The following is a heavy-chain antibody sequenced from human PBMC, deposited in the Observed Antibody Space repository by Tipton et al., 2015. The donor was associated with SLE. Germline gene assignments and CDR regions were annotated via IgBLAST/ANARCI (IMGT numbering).Heavy chain of an antibody. V-gene: IGHV1-46*01. CDR3: ARAPLGNCSGGRCANYYYMDV. D-gene: IGHD2-15*01. CDR1: GYTFSSYY. J-gene: IGHJ6*03. Sequence: QLVQSGAEVKKPGASVKVSCKASGYTFSSYYMHWVRQAPGQGLEWMGIINPSGGSTSYAQNFQGRVTMTRDTSTSTVYMELSSLRSEDTAVYYCARAPLGNCSGGRCANYYYMDVWGKGTTVTVSS. CDR2: INPSGGST.